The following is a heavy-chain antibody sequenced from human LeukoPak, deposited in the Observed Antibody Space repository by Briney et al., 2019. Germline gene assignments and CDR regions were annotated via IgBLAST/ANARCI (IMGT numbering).Heavy chain of an antibody. CDR3: ARDLPLSSSPSGVPDY. V-gene: IGHV1-18*01. CDR1: GYSLTSYG. Sequence: AASVKVSCKASGYSLTSYGISWVRQAPGQGLEWMGWISAYNGNTNYAQKLQGRVTMTTDTSTSTAYMELRSLRSDDTAVYYCARDLPLSSSPSGVPDYLRQGTLVTVSS. CDR2: ISAYNGNT. J-gene: IGHJ4*02. D-gene: IGHD2-2*01.